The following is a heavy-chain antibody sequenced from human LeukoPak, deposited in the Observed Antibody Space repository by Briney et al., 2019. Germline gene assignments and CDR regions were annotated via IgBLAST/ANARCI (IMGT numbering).Heavy chain of an antibody. CDR3: AHSEGFDY. CDR2: IFWDDDK. V-gene: IGHV2-5*02. J-gene: IGHJ4*02. CDR1: GISLSTSGVG. Sequence: SGPTLVKPTQTFTLTCTVSGISLSTSGVGVGWIRQPPGKALEWLALIFWDDDKRYSPSLKSRLTITKDTSRNQVILTMTNMAPVDTATYYCAHSEGFDYWGQGTLVTVSS.